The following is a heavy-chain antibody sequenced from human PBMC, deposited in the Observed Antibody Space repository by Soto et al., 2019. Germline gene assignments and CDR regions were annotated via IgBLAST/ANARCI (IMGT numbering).Heavy chain of an antibody. CDR2: ISSSSSYI. Sequence: GGSLRLSCAASGFTFSSYSMNWVRQAPGKGLEWVSSISSSSSYIYYADSVKGRFTISRDNAKNSLYLQVNSLRAEDTAVYYCARDRYYYDSSGLDAFDIWGQGTMVTVSS. CDR3: ARDRYYYDSSGLDAFDI. V-gene: IGHV3-21*01. J-gene: IGHJ3*02. CDR1: GFTFSSYS. D-gene: IGHD3-22*01.